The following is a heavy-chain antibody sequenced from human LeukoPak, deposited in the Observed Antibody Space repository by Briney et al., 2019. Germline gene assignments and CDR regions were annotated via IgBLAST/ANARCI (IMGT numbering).Heavy chain of an antibody. CDR2: ITNKANRYTT. CDR3: ARSPLGIAPFDY. CDR1: GFTFSDHH. Sequence: GGSLRLSCAASGFTFSDHHMDWVRQAPGEVLEWVARITNKANRYTTEYAASVKGRFTISRDDSEDSLYLQMDSLKTEDTAVYYRARSPLGIAPFDYWGQGTLVTVSS. D-gene: IGHD7-27*01. J-gene: IGHJ4*02. V-gene: IGHV3-72*01.